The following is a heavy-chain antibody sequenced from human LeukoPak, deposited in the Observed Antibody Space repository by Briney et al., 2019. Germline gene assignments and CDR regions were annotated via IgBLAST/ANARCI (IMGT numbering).Heavy chain of an antibody. D-gene: IGHD3-22*01. V-gene: IGHV4-4*02. J-gene: IGHJ4*02. CDR3: ARRFDSSSGVDY. CDR1: GGSISSSNW. CDR2: IFHSGNT. Sequence: PSETLSLTCAVSGGSISSSNWWSWVRQPPGKGLEWIGEIFHSGNTNYNPSLKSRVTISVDKSKNQFSLNLSSVTAADTAVYYCARRFDSSSGVDYWGQGTLVTVSS.